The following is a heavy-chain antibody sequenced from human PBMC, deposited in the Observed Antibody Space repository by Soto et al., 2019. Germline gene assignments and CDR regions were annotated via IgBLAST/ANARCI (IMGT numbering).Heavy chain of an antibody. CDR1: GFTFSSYA. Sequence: GGSLRLSCAASGFTFSSYAMSWVRQAPGKGLEWVSAISGSGGSTYYADSVKGRFTISRDNSKNTLYLQMNSLRAEDTAVYYCAKDRTTMVRGVKPTPYYYGMDVCGQGTTVTVSS. J-gene: IGHJ6*02. CDR3: AKDRTTMVRGVKPTPYYYGMDV. CDR2: ISGSGGST. V-gene: IGHV3-23*01. D-gene: IGHD3-10*01.